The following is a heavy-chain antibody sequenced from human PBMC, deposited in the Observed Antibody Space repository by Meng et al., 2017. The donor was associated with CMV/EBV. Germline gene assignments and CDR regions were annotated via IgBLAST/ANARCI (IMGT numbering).Heavy chain of an antibody. CDR1: GFTFSSYW. J-gene: IGHJ4*02. CDR3: ASLTRSSSSKGFGY. D-gene: IGHD6-13*01. Sequence: GGSLRLSCAASGFTFSSYWMHWVRQAPGKGLVWVSRINSDGSSTSYADSVKGRFTISRDNSKNTLYLQMNSLRAEDTAVYYCASLTRSSSSKGFGYWGQGTLVTVSS. CDR2: INSDGSST. V-gene: IGHV3-74*01.